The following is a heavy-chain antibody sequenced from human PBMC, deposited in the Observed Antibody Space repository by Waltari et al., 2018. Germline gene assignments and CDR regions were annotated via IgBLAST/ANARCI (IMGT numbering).Heavy chain of an antibody. CDR2: IWDDGSDK. CDR1: GFTFNAYG. J-gene: IGHJ4*02. Sequence: QEQLVESGGGVVQPGRSLRLSCAASGFTFNAYGMHWVRQAPGKGLEWLAVIWDDGSDKYYADSVKGRFTISRDNSKNTLYLQMNNLRAEDTAVYYCARSFWSGFYGNFDCWGQGTLVTVSS. D-gene: IGHD3-3*01. V-gene: IGHV3-33*01. CDR3: ARSFWSGFYGNFDC.